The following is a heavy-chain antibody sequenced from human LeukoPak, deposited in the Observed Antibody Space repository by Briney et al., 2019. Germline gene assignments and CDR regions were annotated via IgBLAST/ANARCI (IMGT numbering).Heavy chain of an antibody. CDR1: CVPNSSWGNF. J-gene: IGHJ4*02. V-gene: IGHV4-30-2*01. Sequence: AQPLSLTCCVSCVPNSSWGNFGHDIPQPRGEAVEGRGYIYQRENPFYNPSLKRRVTIAGDTSKNHFALKRSSVTPGDAAVFYCGSVSRDYVDYWGQGTLVTVPS. CDR3: GSVSRDYVDY. CDR2: IYQRENP.